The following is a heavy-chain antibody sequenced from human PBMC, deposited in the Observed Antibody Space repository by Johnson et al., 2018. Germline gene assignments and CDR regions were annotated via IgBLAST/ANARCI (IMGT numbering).Heavy chain of an antibody. J-gene: IGHJ3*02. V-gene: IGHV4-34*01. CDR2: INHSGST. CDR1: GGSFSGYY. D-gene: IGHD3-22*01. Sequence: QVQLQQWGAALLKPSETLSLTCAVYGGSFSGYYWSWIRQPPGKGLEWIGEINHSGSTNYNPSLKSRVTIPVDTSKNQFSLKLSSVTAADTAVYYCARVYYYDSSAFYAFDIWCQGTMVTVSS. CDR3: ARVYYYDSSAFYAFDI.